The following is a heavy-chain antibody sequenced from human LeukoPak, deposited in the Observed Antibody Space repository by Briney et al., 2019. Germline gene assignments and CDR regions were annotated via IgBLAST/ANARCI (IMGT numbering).Heavy chain of an antibody. CDR2: IYHSGST. CDR3: ARASIRSTVVTPVDY. Sequence: SENLSLTCTVSGGSISSGGYYWSWIRQPPGKGLEWIGYIYHSGSTYYNPSLKSRVTISVDRSKSQFSLKLSSVTAADTAVYYCARASIRSTVVTPVDYWSQGTLVTVSS. J-gene: IGHJ4*02. CDR1: GGSISSGGYY. V-gene: IGHV4-30-2*01. D-gene: IGHD4-23*01.